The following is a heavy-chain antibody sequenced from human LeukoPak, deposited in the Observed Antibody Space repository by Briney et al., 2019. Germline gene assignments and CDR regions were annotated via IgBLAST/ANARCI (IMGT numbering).Heavy chain of an antibody. V-gene: IGHV3-21*03. D-gene: IGHD5-24*01. CDR2: ISSSSSYI. CDR1: GFTFSSYR. Sequence: PGRSLRLSCAASGFTFSSYRMNWVRQAPGKGLEWVSSISSSSSYIYYADSVKGRFTISRDNAKNSLYLQMNSLRAEDTAVYYCARDPRQGWLRNCDYWGQGTLVTVSS. J-gene: IGHJ4*02. CDR3: ARDPRQGWLRNCDY.